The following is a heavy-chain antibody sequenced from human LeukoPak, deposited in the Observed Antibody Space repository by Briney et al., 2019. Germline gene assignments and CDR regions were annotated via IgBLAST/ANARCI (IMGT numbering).Heavy chain of an antibody. CDR1: GFTVSSNY. V-gene: IGHV3-66*01. Sequence: GGSLRLSCAASGFTVSSNYMNWVRQAPGKGLEWVSLISSGGTTYYTDSVKGRFTISRDNSKSTLYLQMNSLRAEDTAVYYCARDPSPVYYALGSSKYYYYGMDVWGPGTTVTVSS. CDR3: ARDPSPVYYALGSSKYYYYGMDV. J-gene: IGHJ6*02. CDR2: ISSGGTT. D-gene: IGHD3-10*01.